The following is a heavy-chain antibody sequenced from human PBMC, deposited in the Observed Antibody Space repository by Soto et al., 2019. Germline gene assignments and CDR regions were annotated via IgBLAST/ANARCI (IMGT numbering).Heavy chain of an antibody. CDR3: ARPGSSGYYSP. Sequence: GESLKISCKGSGYIFTSYWISCLLQMPGKGLEWMGRIDPSDSYTNYSPSLQGHVTISADKSISTAFLQWSSLKASDTAMYYCARPGSSGYYSPWGQGTLVTVSS. J-gene: IGHJ5*02. CDR1: GYIFTSYW. V-gene: IGHV5-10-1*01. CDR2: IDPSDSYT. D-gene: IGHD3-22*01.